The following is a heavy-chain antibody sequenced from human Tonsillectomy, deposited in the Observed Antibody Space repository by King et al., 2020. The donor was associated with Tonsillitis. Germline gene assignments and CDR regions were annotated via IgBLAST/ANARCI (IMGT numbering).Heavy chain of an antibody. CDR3: VREWYYDSSGYYGDY. V-gene: IGHV3-48*01. Sequence: EVQLVESGGGLVQPGGSLRLSCAASKFSFPTYTMNWFRQAPGKGLEWVSYINTDSSTIYYADSVKGRFTMSRDNAKNSLYLQMNSLRAEDTAVYYCVREWYYDSSGYYGDYWGQGTLVTVSS. J-gene: IGHJ4*02. CDR1: KFSFPTYT. CDR2: INTDSSTI. D-gene: IGHD3-22*01.